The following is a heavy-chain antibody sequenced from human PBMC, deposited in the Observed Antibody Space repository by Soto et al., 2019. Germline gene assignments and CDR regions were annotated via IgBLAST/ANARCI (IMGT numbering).Heavy chain of an antibody. CDR2: TYYRSKWYN. CDR1: GDSVSSNSAA. V-gene: IGHV6-1*01. J-gene: IGHJ6*04. Sequence: SQTLSLTCAISGDSVSSNSAAWNWIRQSPSRGLEWLGRTYYRSKWYNDYAVSVKSRITINPDTSKNQFSLQLNSVTPEDTAVYYCARDLDSRLVQAAITSTGMDFCGTATNGTVST. D-gene: IGHD2-2*02. CDR3: ARDLDSRLVQAAITSTGMDF.